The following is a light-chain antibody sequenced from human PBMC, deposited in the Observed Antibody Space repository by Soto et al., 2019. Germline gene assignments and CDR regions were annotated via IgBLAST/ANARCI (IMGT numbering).Light chain of an antibody. J-gene: IGKJ2*01. CDR1: QSVSSN. Sequence: EIVMTQSPATLSVSPGEGATLSCRASQSVSSNLAWYQQKPGQAPRLLIYGASTRATGIPARFSGSGSGTEFTLTISSQQSEDFAVYYCQQSNNWPPVTFGQGTKLEIK. CDR2: GAS. CDR3: QQSNNWPPVT. V-gene: IGKV3-15*01.